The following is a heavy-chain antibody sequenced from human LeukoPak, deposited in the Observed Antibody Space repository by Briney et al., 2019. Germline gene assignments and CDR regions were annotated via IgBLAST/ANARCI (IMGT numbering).Heavy chain of an antibody. CDR3: ARGEDGTGDYRPTYFDS. J-gene: IGHJ4*02. D-gene: IGHD4-17*01. Sequence: SETLSLTCAVYGGSFSDYFLNWIRQTPGKGLEWIGEINHGGGTKYNPSLKSRATISVDTSKKQFSLNLTSVTAADTAVYYCARGEDGTGDYRPTYFDSWGQGTLVTVSS. V-gene: IGHV4-34*01. CDR2: INHGGGT. CDR1: GGSFSDYF.